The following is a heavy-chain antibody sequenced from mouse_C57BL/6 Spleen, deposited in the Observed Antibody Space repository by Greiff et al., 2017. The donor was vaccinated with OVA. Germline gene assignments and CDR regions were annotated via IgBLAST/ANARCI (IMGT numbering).Heavy chain of an antibody. CDR3: TGLLRWFAY. CDR2: IRLKSDNYAT. CDR1: GFTFSNYW. D-gene: IGHD1-1*01. V-gene: IGHV6-3*01. J-gene: IGHJ3*01. Sequence: DVKLQESGGGLVQPGGSMKLSCVASGFTFSNYWMNWVRQSPEKGLEWVAQIRLKSDNYATHYAESVKGRFTISRDDSKSSVYLQMNNLRAEDTGIYYCTGLLRWFAYWGQGTLVTVSA.